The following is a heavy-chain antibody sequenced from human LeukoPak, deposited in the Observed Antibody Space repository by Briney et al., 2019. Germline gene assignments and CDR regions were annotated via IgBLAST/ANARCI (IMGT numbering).Heavy chain of an antibody. Sequence: SETLSLTCTVSGGSVSSRPHFWAWIRQTPGKGLEWIRTIYYTGSANYNPSLKSRVTMSVDTSKDHFSLNLSSVTATDTAVYFCVRLLGGYFAGNTFDIWGQGTVVSVSS. CDR2: IYYTGSA. D-gene: IGHD3-9*01. CDR1: GGSVSSRPHF. CDR3: VRLLGGYFAGNTFDI. V-gene: IGHV4-39*02. J-gene: IGHJ3*02.